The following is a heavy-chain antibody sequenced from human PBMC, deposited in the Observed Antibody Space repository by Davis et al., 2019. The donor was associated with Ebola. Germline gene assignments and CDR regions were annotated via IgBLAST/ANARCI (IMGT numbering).Heavy chain of an antibody. V-gene: IGHV1-18*01. Sequence: AASVKVSCKAYGYTFSSYGMSWVRQAPGQGLEWIGCISPSNGNTNYAQNVQGRVTMTSDTSTNTAYMELRSLRSDDAAVYYCARDTRRAYLDPQEAFDIWGQGTLVTVSS. CDR1: GYTFSSYG. CDR2: ISPSNGNT. D-gene: IGHD2/OR15-2a*01. J-gene: IGHJ3*02. CDR3: ARDTRRAYLDPQEAFDI.